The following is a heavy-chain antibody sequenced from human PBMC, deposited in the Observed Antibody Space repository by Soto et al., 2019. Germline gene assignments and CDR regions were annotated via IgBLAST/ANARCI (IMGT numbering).Heavy chain of an antibody. CDR3: ARDGDRGDYFDY. Sequence: PGGSLRLSCAASGFTFRNYGMNWVRQAPGKGLEWVSYIGLGSSTKYYADSVEGRFTISRDNAKNSLYLQMNSLRDEDTAVYYCARDGDRGDYFDYWGQGTLVTVSS. CDR2: IGLGSSTK. J-gene: IGHJ4*02. CDR1: GFTFRNYG. V-gene: IGHV3-48*02. D-gene: IGHD7-27*01.